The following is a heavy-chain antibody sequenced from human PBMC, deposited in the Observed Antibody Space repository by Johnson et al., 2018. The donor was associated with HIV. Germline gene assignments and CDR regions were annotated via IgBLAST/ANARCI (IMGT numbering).Heavy chain of an antibody. J-gene: IGHJ3*02. Sequence: SLRLSCAASGFTFSSYAMHWVRQAPGKGLDWVAVISDDGSNEYYADSVKGRLTISRDNSKNTLYLQMNSLRAGDTAVYYCARWGRWELGDAFDIWGQGTMVTVSS. CDR2: ISDDGSNE. CDR1: GFTFSSYA. V-gene: IGHV3-30*04. D-gene: IGHD1-26*01. CDR3: ARWGRWELGDAFDI.